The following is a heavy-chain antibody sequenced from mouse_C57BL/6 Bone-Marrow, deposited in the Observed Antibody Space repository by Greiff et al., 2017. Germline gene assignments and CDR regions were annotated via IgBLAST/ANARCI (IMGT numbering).Heavy chain of an antibody. V-gene: IGHV5-4*01. D-gene: IGHD2-5*01. CDR2: ISDGGSYT. J-gene: IGHJ3*01. CDR3: ARESYSNYIPWFAY. Sequence: EVMLVESGGGLVKPGGSLKLSCAASGFTFSSYAMSWVRQTPEKRLEWVATISDGGSYTYYPDNVKGGFTISRANAKNNLYLQMSHLKSEDTAMYYCARESYSNYIPWFAYWGQGTLVTVSA. CDR1: GFTFSSYA.